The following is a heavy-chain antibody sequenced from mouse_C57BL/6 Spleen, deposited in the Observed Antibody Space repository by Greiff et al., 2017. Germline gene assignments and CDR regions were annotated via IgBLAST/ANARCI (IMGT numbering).Heavy chain of an antibody. J-gene: IGHJ4*01. CDR1: GFTFSSYC. V-gene: IGHV5-6*01. CDR2: ISSGGSYT. Sequence: EVQLVESGGDFVKPGGSLKLSCAASGFTFSSYCMSWVRQTPDQRLEWVATISSGGSYTYYPDSVKGRFTISRDNAKNTPDLQMSSLKSEDTAMYYYARRDITTVISMDYWGQGTSVTVSS. D-gene: IGHD1-1*01. CDR3: ARRDITTVISMDY.